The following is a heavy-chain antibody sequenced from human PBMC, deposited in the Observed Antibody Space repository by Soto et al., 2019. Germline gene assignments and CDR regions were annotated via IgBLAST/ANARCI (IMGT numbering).Heavy chain of an antibody. V-gene: IGHV1-8*01. CDR2: MSANSGNT. J-gene: IGHJ4*02. CDR3: ARLEHNFGPHAY. CDR1: GYTFTSYD. D-gene: IGHD1-1*01. Sequence: GASVKVSCKASGYTFTSYDINWVRQATGQGLEWVGWMSANSGNTGYAQKFQGRVTMTRNPSTSTAYMELRSLRSDDSAVYYWARLEHNFGPHAYWGQGTLVTVSP.